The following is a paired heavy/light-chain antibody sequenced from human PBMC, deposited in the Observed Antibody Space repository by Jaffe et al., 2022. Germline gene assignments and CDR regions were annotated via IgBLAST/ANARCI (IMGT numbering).Light chain of an antibody. V-gene: IGKV2-29*02. J-gene: IGKJ3*01. Sequence: DIVMTQTPLSLSVTPGQPASISCKSSQSLLHSDGKTYLYWYLQKPGQSPQLLIYEVSSRFSGVPDRFSGSGSGTDFTLKISRVEAEDVGVYYCMQGIHLPPTFGPGTKVDIK. CDR2: EVS. CDR3: MQGIHLPPT. CDR1: QSLLHSDGKTY.
Heavy chain of an antibody. V-gene: IGHV4-34*01. D-gene: IGHD2-15*01. CDR2: INHSGST. J-gene: IGHJ4*02. Sequence: QVQLQQWGAGLLKPSETLSLTCAVYGGSFSGYYWSWIRQPPGKGLEWIGEINHSGSTNYNPSLKSRVTISVDTSKNQFSLKLSSVTAADTAVYYCARGYSSGKEPLSCSGGSCYRSRFYDYWGQGTLVTVSS. CDR3: ARGYSSGKEPLSCSGGSCYRSRFYDY. CDR1: GGSFSGYY.